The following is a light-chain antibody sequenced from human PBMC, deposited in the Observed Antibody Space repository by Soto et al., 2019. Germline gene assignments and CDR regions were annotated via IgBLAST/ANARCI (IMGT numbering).Light chain of an antibody. CDR2: SDN. V-gene: IGLV1-44*01. J-gene: IGLJ3*02. CDR1: NSNIRSNT. Sequence: QSVLTQPPSASGTPGQRVTISCSGSNSNIRSNTVNWYQQLPGTAPKLLISSDNLRPSGVPDRFSGSKSGNSASLAISGLQSEDEADYYCATWDDSLNGWVFGGGTKVTVL. CDR3: ATWDDSLNGWV.